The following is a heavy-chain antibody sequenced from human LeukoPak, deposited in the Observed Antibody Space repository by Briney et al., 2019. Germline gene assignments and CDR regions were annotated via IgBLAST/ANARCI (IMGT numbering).Heavy chain of an antibody. D-gene: IGHD3-22*01. CDR2: IGISSGNT. CDR3: AREAPTYYYDSSGYPDY. CDR1: GFTFSDYS. V-gene: IGHV3-48*01. J-gene: IGHJ4*02. Sequence: GGSLRLSCAASGFTFSDYSMNWVRQAPGKGLEWISWIGISSGNTKYADSVKGRFTISRDNSKNTLYLQMNSLRAEDTAVYYCAREAPTYYYDSSGYPDYWGQGTLVTVSS.